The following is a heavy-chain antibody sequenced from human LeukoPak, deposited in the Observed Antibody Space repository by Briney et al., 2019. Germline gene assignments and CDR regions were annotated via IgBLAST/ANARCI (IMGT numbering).Heavy chain of an antibody. Sequence: PSEILSLTCGVSGGSISSTNWWTWVRQPPGEGLEWIGEVHLSGRTNYNPSLESRVTMSVDMSENHISPKLTSVTAADTAVYYCAREGGPYRPLDYSGQGTLVTVSS. J-gene: IGHJ4*02. CDR2: VHLSGRT. V-gene: IGHV4-4*02. CDR1: GGSISSTNW. CDR3: AREGGPYRPLDY.